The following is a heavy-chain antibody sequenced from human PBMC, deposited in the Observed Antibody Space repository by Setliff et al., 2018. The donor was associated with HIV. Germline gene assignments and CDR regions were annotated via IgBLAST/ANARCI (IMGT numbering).Heavy chain of an antibody. CDR2: INHSGST. J-gene: IGHJ6*03. CDR3: ARGLPGTYRYSYYYYYMDV. CDR1: GGSFSGYY. Sequence: PSETLSLTCAVYGGSFSGYYWSWIRQPPGKGLEWIGEINHSGSTNYNPSLKSRVTISTDTSKNQFSLKVSSVTAADTALYYCARGLPGTYRYSYYYYYMDVWDKGTTVTVSS. D-gene: IGHD3-16*02. V-gene: IGHV4-34*01.